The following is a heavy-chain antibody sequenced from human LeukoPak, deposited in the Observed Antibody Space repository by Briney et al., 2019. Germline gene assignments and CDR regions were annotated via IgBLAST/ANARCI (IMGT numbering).Heavy chain of an antibody. CDR1: GGSISSGSYY. CDR2: IYTSGTT. CDR3: ARGTEGTRLLDP. Sequence: PSETLSLTCTVSGGSISSGSYYWSWIRQPAGKGLEWIGRIYTSGTTNYNPSLKSRVTISVDTSKNQFSLKLSSVTAADTAVYYCARGTEGTRLLDPWGQGTLVTVSS. J-gene: IGHJ5*02. D-gene: IGHD1-14*01. V-gene: IGHV4-61*02.